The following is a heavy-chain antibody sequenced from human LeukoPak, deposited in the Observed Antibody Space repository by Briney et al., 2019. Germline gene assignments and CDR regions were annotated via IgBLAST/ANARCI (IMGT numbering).Heavy chain of an antibody. CDR1: GYTFTSYG. CDR3: ARTREEYYYGSGSLPIDP. Sequence: ASVKVSCKASGYTFTSYGISWVRQAPGQGLEWMGWISAYNGNTNYAQKLQGRVTMTTGTSTSTAYMELRSLRSDDTAVYYCARTREEYYYGSGSLPIDPWGQGTLVTVSS. CDR2: ISAYNGNT. D-gene: IGHD3-10*01. V-gene: IGHV1-18*01. J-gene: IGHJ5*02.